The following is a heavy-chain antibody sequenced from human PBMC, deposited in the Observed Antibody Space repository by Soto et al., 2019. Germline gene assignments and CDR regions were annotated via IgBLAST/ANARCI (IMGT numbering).Heavy chain of an antibody. CDR2: ISGSGGST. D-gene: IGHD1-1*01. Sequence: GGSLRLSCAASGFTFSSYAMSWVRQAPGKGLEWVSAISGSGGSTYYADSVKGRFTISRDNSKNTLYLQMNSLRAEDTAVYYCAKDRERSGPHYYYYYMDVWGKGTTVTVSS. J-gene: IGHJ6*03. CDR3: AKDRERSGPHYYYYYMDV. CDR1: GFTFSSYA. V-gene: IGHV3-23*01.